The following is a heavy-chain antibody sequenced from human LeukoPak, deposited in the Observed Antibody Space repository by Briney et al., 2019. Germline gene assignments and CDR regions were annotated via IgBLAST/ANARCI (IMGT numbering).Heavy chain of an antibody. CDR1: GYTFTAYS. CDR2: INPNSGGT. V-gene: IGHV1-2*04. CDR3: ARVHPYYDSSGVFDY. D-gene: IGHD3-22*01. Sequence: ASVKVSCKASGYTFTAYSMHWVRQAPGQGLEYMGWINPNSGGTNYAQKFQGWVTMTRDTSISTAYMELSRLRSDDTAVYYCARVHPYYDSSGVFDYWGQGTLVTVSS. J-gene: IGHJ4*02.